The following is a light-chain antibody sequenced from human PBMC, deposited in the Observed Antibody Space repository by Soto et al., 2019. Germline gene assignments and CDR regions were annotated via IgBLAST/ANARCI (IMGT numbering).Light chain of an antibody. Sequence: QSALTQPASVSGSPGQSITISCTGTSSDVGGYNYVSWYQQHPGKAPKLMIYEVSNRPAGFSNRFSGSKSGNTASLTISWLQADDAADYCCSSYTSSSPVVFGGGTKLTVL. CDR2: EVS. CDR1: SSDVGGYNY. V-gene: IGLV2-14*01. CDR3: SSYTSSSPVV. J-gene: IGLJ2*01.